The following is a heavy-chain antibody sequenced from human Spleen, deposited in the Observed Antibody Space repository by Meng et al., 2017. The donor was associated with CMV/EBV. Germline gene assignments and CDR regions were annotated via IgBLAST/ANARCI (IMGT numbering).Heavy chain of an antibody. CDR1: GFIFTNYD. CDR2: ITYGGDDT. J-gene: IGHJ4*02. V-gene: IGHV3-23*01. Sequence: GGSLRLSCAVSGFIFTNYDMSWVRQAPGRGLEWISSITYGGDDTFYADSVKGRFTISRDNSKNTLYLQMNSLRAEDTAVYYCVRDPLLNEAVTGTPDYWGQGTLVTVSS. CDR3: VRDPLLNEAVTGTPDY. D-gene: IGHD6-19*01.